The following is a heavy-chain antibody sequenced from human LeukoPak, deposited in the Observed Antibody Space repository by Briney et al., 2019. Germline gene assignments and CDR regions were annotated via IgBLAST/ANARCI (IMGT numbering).Heavy chain of an antibody. CDR1: GFTVSSNY. CDR2: IYSGGST. V-gene: IGHV3-53*01. CDR3: ARDPSYYYDSSGRGY. D-gene: IGHD3-22*01. Sequence: GSLRLSCAASGFTVSSNYMSWVRQAPGKGLEWVSVIYSGGSTYYADSVKGRFTISRDNSENTLYLQMNSLRAEDTAVYYCARDPSYYYDSSGRGYWGQGTLVTVSS. J-gene: IGHJ4*02.